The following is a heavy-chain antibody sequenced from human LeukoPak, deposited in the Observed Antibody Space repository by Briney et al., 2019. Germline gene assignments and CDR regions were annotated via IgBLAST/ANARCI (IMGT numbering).Heavy chain of an antibody. Sequence: SVKVSCKASGGTFSSYAISWVRQAPGQGLEWMGGIIPIFGTANYAQKFQGRVTITADESTSTAYMELSSLRSEDTAVYYCARDRPGLIAVAGYYYCGMDVWGQGTTVTVSS. J-gene: IGHJ6*02. CDR1: GGTFSSYA. V-gene: IGHV1-69*13. D-gene: IGHD6-19*01. CDR2: IIPIFGTA. CDR3: ARDRPGLIAVAGYYYCGMDV.